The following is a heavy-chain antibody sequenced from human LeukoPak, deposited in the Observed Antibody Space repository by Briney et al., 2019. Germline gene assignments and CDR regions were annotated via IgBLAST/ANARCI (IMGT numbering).Heavy chain of an antibody. Sequence: GESLKISCKASGWSFTSYWIGWVSQMPGKGLEWMGMINPGDTNIAYSPSFQGQVTISADRSINTAYLQWSSLKASDTAMYYCARPRRSKRDADFWGQGTLVTVSS. J-gene: IGHJ4*02. CDR2: INPGDTNI. D-gene: IGHD1-1*01. V-gene: IGHV5-51*01. CDR3: ARPRRSKRDADF. CDR1: GWSFTSYW.